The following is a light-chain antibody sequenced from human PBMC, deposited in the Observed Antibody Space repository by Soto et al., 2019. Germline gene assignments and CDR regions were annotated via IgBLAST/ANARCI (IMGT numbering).Light chain of an antibody. CDR2: GAS. J-gene: IGKJ2*01. Sequence: DIQMTQSPSSLSASVGDSVTITCRASQSIDKYLNWYQQKPGKAPELQIYGASTLQLGAPSRFTGSGSRTDFTFTITSLEPEDFAVYYCQETSSSPYTFGQGTKLEIK. V-gene: IGKV1-39*01. CDR1: QSIDKY. CDR3: QETSSSPYT.